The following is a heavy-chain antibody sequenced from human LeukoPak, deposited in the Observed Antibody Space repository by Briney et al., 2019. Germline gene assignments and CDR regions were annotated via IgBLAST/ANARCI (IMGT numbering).Heavy chain of an antibody. CDR1: GFTFSIYA. V-gene: IGHV3-21*01. CDR2: ISSSSSYI. CDR3: AKGTTIFGVVITPIDY. Sequence: GGSLRLSCAASGFTFSIYAMHWVRQAPGKGLEWVSSISSSSSYIYYADLVKGRFTISRDNTKNSLYLQMNSLRAEDTAVYYCAKGTTIFGVVITPIDYWGQGTLVTVSS. D-gene: IGHD3-3*01. J-gene: IGHJ4*02.